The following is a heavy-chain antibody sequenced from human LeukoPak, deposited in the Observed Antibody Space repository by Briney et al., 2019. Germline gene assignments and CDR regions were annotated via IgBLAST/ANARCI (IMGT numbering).Heavy chain of an antibody. CDR1: GFSFSDYS. J-gene: IGHJ4*02. D-gene: IGHD6-19*01. CDR2: ISYDGSNE. CDR3: AKDRAITVAGTGLEY. Sequence: GRSLRLSCAASGFSFSDYSMHWVRQAPGKGLEWVAIISYDGSNERYADSVKGRFTISRDNSKNTLYLQMNSLRTEDTAVYFCAKDRAITVAGTGLEYWGQGALVTVSS. V-gene: IGHV3-30-3*01.